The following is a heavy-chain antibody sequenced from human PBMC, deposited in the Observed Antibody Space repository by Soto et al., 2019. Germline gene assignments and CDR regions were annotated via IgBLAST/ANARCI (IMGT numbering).Heavy chain of an antibody. J-gene: IGHJ6*02. CDR2: ISDDGSNK. Sequence: VGSLRLSCEASGFTFSSYGMHWVRQSPGKGLEWVAVISDDGSNKYYADSVKGRFTISRDNSKNTLYLQMNSLRAEDTAVYYCAKDRISQTNYYYYYGMEVWGQGTTVTVSS. CDR1: GFTFSSYG. V-gene: IGHV3-30*18. CDR3: AKDRISQTNYYYYYGMEV.